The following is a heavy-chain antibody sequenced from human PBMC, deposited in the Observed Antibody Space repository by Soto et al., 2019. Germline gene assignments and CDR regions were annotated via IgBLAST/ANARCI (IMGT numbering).Heavy chain of an antibody. Sequence: GGSLRLSCAASGFTFSSYAIHWVRQAPGKGLEWVAVISYDGSNKYYADSVKGRFTISRDNSKNTLYLQMNSLRAEDTAVYYCARDADIVVVVAAHDAFDIWGQGTMVTVS. CDR3: ARDADIVVVVAAHDAFDI. CDR2: ISYDGSNK. J-gene: IGHJ3*02. CDR1: GFTFSSYA. D-gene: IGHD2-15*01. V-gene: IGHV3-30-3*01.